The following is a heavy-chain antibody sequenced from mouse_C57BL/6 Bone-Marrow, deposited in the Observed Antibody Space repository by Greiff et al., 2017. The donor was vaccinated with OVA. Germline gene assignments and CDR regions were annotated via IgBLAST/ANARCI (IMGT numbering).Heavy chain of an antibody. CDR3: TRVEDYGNYGFAY. CDR2: ISSGGDYI. D-gene: IGHD2-1*01. J-gene: IGHJ3*01. CDR1: GFTFSSYA. V-gene: IGHV5-9-1*02. Sequence: EVKLMESGEGLVKPGGSLKLSCAASGFTFSSYAMSWVRQTPEKRLEWVAYISSGGDYIYYADTVKGRFTISRANARNTLYLQMSRRKSEDTAMYYCTRVEDYGNYGFAYWGQGTLVTVSA.